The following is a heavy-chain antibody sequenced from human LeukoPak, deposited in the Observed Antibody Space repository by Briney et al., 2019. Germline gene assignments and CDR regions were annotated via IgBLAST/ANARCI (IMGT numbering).Heavy chain of an antibody. D-gene: IGHD3-22*01. CDR1: GFTFSSYW. J-gene: IGHJ4*02. CDR2: INSDGSST. Sequence: PGGSLRLSCAASGFTFSSYWMHWVRQAPGKGLVWVSRINSDGSSTSYADSVKGRFTISRDNAKNTLYLQMNSLRAEDTAVYYCAKAIDYYDSSGYYPFDYWGQGTLVTVSS. V-gene: IGHV3-74*01. CDR3: AKAIDYYDSSGYYPFDY.